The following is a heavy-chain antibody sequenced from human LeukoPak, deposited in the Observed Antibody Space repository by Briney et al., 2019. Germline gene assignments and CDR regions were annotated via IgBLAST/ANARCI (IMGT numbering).Heavy chain of an antibody. J-gene: IGHJ5*02. Sequence: GGSLRLSCAGSGFTFSNSWMGWVRQAPGKGLEWVANVQHIGGETYYVDSVKGRFTISRDNSKNTLYLQMNSPRAEDTAVYYCARDQPTLLWFGEPGFDPWGQGTLVTVSS. CDR1: GFTFSNSW. CDR3: ARDQPTLLWFGEPGFDP. D-gene: IGHD3-10*01. V-gene: IGHV3-7*01. CDR2: VQHIGGET.